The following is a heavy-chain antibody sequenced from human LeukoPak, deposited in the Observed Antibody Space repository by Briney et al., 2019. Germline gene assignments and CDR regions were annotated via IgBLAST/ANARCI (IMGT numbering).Heavy chain of an antibody. J-gene: IGHJ4*02. V-gene: IGHV3-66*01. D-gene: IGHD2-21*02. CDR2: MYTGGGR. CDR3: TRGQSYCGADCYSD. CDR1: GFSLSNYY. Sequence: GGSLRLSCAASGFSLSNYYMSWVRQTLGKGLEWVSVMYTGGGRYYSDSVKRRFTISRDNSKNTVFLQMNSLRVEDTALYYCTRGQSYCGADCYSDWGQGTLVTVSS.